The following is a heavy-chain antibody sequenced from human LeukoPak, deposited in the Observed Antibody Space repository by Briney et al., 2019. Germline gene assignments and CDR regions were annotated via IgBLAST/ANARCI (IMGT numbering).Heavy chain of an antibody. V-gene: IGHV4-39*07. CDR2: IYHSGST. CDR3: ARDKGRASPTISNWFDP. J-gene: IGHJ5*02. Sequence: PSETLSLTCTVSGGSISSSSYYWGWIRQPPGKGLEWIGEIYHSGSTNYNPSLKSRVTISVDKSKNQFSLKLSSVTAADTAVYYCARDKGRASPTISNWFDPWGQGTLVTVSS. D-gene: IGHD3-3*01. CDR1: GGSISSSSYY.